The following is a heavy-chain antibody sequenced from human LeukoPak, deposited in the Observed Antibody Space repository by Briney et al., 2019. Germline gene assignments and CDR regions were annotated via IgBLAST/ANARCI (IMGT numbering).Heavy chain of an antibody. D-gene: IGHD3-22*01. CDR3: ATFPYYFDSSGSYYFDF. J-gene: IGHJ4*02. CDR2: IRSDGSNK. CDR1: GFTFGSYG. V-gene: IGHV3-30*02. Sequence: GGSLRLSCAASGFTFGSYGMHWVRQAPGKGLEWVTFIRSDGSNKYYADSVKGRFTISRDNSKNTLYLQMNSLRAEDTAVFYCATFPYYFDSSGSYYFDFWGQGTLVTVSS.